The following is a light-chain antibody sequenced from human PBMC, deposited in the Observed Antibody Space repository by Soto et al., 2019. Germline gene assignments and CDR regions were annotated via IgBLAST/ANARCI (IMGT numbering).Light chain of an antibody. CDR1: QSVSSY. CDR2: DAS. J-gene: IGKJ5*01. Sequence: EIVLTQSPATLSLSPGERATLSCRASQSVSSYLAWYQQKPGQAPRLLLYDASNRATGIPARFSGSGSGTDFTLTISSLEPEDFAVYYCQQRSNWITFGQGTRLDIK. V-gene: IGKV3-11*01. CDR3: QQRSNWIT.